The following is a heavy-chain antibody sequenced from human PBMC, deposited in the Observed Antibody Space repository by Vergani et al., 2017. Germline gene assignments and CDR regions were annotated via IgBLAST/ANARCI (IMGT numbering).Heavy chain of an antibody. CDR2: IKSKTDGGTT. J-gene: IGHJ5*02. CDR3: TTAGHIVVVPAARSGWFDP. Sequence: VQLVESGGGVVQPGRSLRLSCAASGFTFSSYGMHWVRQAPGKGLEWVGRIKSKTDGGTTDYAAPVKGRFTIQRDDSKNTLYLQMNSLKTEDTAVYYCTTAGHIVVVPAARSGWFDPWGQGTLVTVSS. V-gene: IGHV3-15*01. D-gene: IGHD2-2*01. CDR1: GFTFSSYG.